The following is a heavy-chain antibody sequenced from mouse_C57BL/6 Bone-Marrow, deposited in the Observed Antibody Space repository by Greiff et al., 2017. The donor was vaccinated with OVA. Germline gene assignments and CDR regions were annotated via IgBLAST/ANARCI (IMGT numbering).Heavy chain of an antibody. V-gene: IGHV1-52*01. Sequence: QVQLQQPGAELVRPGSSVKLSCKASGYTFTSYWMHWVKQRPIQGLEWIGNIDPSDSETHYNQKFKDKATLTVDKSSSTAYMQLSSLTSEDSAVDYCARGGGIYYGNFGGVDYWGQGTSVTVSS. CDR3: ARGGGIYYGNFGGVDY. CDR2: IDPSDSET. D-gene: IGHD2-1*01. J-gene: IGHJ4*01. CDR1: GYTFTSYW.